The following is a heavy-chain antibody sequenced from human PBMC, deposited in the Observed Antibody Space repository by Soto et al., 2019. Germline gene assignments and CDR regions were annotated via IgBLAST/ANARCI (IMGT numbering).Heavy chain of an antibody. Sequence: QPEGSLRLSCAGSGYNFGGFWMHWVRQAPGKGLVWVSRIDNGGTNTVYADAVKGRFTISRDNAKNTLYLQMNSLRAEDTAVYYCAKDRGRPDAFNIQRQGTMGTVAS. CDR3: AKDRGRPDAFNI. CDR1: GYNFGGFW. J-gene: IGHJ3*02. V-gene: IGHV3-74*01. D-gene: IGHD3-10*01. CDR2: IDNGGTNT.